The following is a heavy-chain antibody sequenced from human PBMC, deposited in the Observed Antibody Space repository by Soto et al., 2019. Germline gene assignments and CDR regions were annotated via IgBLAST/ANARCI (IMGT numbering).Heavy chain of an antibody. Sequence: QVQLVQSGAEVKKPGASVKVSCKVSGYTLTELSMHWVRQAPGKGLEWMGGFDPEDGETIYAQKFQGRVTMTEDTSTDTAYMELSSLRSEDTTVYYCATDLQILTTVTTYEFFYWGQGTLVTVSS. CDR2: FDPEDGET. J-gene: IGHJ4*02. CDR1: GYTLTELS. D-gene: IGHD4-17*01. V-gene: IGHV1-24*01. CDR3: ATDLQILTTVTTYEFFY.